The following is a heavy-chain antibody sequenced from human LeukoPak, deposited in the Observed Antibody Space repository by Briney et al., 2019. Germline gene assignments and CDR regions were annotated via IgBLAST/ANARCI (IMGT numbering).Heavy chain of an antibody. CDR3: ARDRWFDP. CDR1: GGSFSNYF. D-gene: IGHD5-24*01. CDR2: IYYSGST. V-gene: IGHV4-59*06. J-gene: IGHJ5*02. Sequence: PSETLSLTCTVSGGSFSNYFWTWIRQHPGKGLEWIGYIYYSGSTYYNPSLKSRVTISLDTSKNQFSLKLTSVTAADTAVYYCARDRWFDPWGQGTLVTVSS.